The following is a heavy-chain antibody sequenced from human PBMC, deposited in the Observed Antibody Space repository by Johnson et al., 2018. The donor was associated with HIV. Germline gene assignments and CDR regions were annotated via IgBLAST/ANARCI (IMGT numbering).Heavy chain of an antibody. V-gene: IGHV3-15*01. CDR3: TTLGSYYYDSSGWTHDAFDI. Sequence: EVQLVESGGGLVKPGGSLRLSCAASGFTFTQAWMTWVRQAPGKGLEWVGRIKSKTDGGSTDSSAPVKGRFTITRDDSKNTLYLQMNSLKTEDTAVYYCTTLGSYYYDSSGWTHDAFDIWGQGTMVTVSS. J-gene: IGHJ3*02. CDR1: GFTFTQAW. D-gene: IGHD3-22*01. CDR2: IKSKTDGGST.